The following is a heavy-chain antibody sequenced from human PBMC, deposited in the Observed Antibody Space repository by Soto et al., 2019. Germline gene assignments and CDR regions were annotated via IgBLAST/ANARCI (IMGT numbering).Heavy chain of an antibody. CDR1: GFTFSSYS. V-gene: IGHV3-48*02. CDR3: ATRPPVY. Sequence: EVQLVESGGGLVQPGGSLRLSCAASGFTFSSYSMNWVRQAPGKGLEWVSYISSGSSTIYYADSVKGRFTISIDNAKNSLYLQMNNLRDEDTAVYYCATRPPVYWGQGTLVTVSS. CDR2: ISSGSSTI. J-gene: IGHJ4*02.